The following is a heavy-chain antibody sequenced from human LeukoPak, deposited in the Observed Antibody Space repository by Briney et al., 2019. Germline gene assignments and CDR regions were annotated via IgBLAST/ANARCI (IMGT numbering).Heavy chain of an antibody. D-gene: IGHD3-22*01. Sequence: GESLKISCKGSGYSFTSYWIGWVRQMPGKGLEWMGIIYPGDSDTRYSPSFQGQVTISADKSISTAYLQWSSLKASDTAMYYCARLGGDSSSYYHGYFDYWGQGNLVTVSS. CDR3: ARLGGDSSSYYHGYFDY. CDR2: IYPGDSDT. V-gene: IGHV5-51*01. J-gene: IGHJ4*02. CDR1: GYSFTSYW.